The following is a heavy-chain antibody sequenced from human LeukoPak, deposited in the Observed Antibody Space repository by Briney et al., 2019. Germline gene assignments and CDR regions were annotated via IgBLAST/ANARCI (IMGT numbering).Heavy chain of an antibody. CDR3: ARDQLGAVLYFDY. J-gene: IGHJ4*02. CDR2: ITGSGGST. V-gene: IGHV3-23*01. Sequence: GGSLRLSCAASGFTFSSYSMNWVRQAPGKGLEWVSAITGSGGSTYYADSVKGRFTISRDNSKNTLYLQINSLRVEDTAVYYCARDQLGAVLYFDYWGQGTLVTVSS. D-gene: IGHD1-1*01. CDR1: GFTFSSYS.